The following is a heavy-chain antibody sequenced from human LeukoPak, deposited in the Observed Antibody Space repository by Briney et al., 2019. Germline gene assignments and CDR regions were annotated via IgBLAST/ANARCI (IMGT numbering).Heavy chain of an antibody. CDR3: ARRVCSSTSCPMLDY. CDR2: INHSGST. CDR1: GRSFSGYY. V-gene: IGHV4-34*01. J-gene: IGHJ4*02. Sequence: SETLSLTCAVYGRSFSGYYWSWIRQPPGKGLEWIGEINHSGSTNYNPSLKSRVTISVDTSKNQFSLKLSSVTAADTAVYYCARRVCSSTSCPMLDYWGQGTLVTVSS. D-gene: IGHD2-2*01.